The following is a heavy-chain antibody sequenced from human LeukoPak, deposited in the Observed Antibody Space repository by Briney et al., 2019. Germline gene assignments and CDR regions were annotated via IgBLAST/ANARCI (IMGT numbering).Heavy chain of an antibody. Sequence: GSLRLSYAVSGFTFSSYAMSWIRQPPGKGLEWIGSIYYSGSTYYNPSLKSRVTISVDTSKNQFSLKLSSVTAADTAVYYCARTLRSSGYTYYFDYWGQGTLVTVSS. D-gene: IGHD3-22*01. V-gene: IGHV4-38-2*01. CDR1: GFTFSSYA. CDR3: ARTLRSSGYTYYFDY. J-gene: IGHJ4*02. CDR2: IYYSGST.